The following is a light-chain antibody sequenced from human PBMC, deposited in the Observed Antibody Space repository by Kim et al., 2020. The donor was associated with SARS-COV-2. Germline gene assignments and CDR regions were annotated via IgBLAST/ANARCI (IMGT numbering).Light chain of an antibody. Sequence: SPGERVTLSCRSSRSVSIHLDLLQQKPGQAPRLLIYDAYNRATGIPVRFSGSGSETDFTLTISSLEPEDCALYFCQQRSTWPLTFGGGTKVDIK. V-gene: IGKV3-11*01. CDR2: DAY. J-gene: IGKJ4*01. CDR1: RSVSIH. CDR3: QQRSTWPLT.